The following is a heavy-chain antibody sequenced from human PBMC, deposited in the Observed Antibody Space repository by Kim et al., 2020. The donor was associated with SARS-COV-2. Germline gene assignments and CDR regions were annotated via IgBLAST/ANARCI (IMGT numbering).Heavy chain of an antibody. D-gene: IGHD2-15*01. CDR3: TSALAMALLPSGYCDGGSCYFGDY. CDR2: ISRSGSSI. J-gene: IGHJ4*02. Sequence: GGSLRLSCAASGFTFSSYEMNWVRQAPGEGLEWIAYISRSGSSIYYADSVKGRFTISRDNAKNSLYLQMNSLRAEDTAIYYCTSALAMALLPSGYCDGGSCYFGDYWGQGTLVTVSS. CDR1: GFTFSSYE. V-gene: IGHV3-48*03.